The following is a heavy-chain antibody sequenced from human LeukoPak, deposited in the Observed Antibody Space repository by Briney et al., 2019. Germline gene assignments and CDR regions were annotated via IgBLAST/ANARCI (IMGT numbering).Heavy chain of an antibody. Sequence: SETLSLTCTVSGYSISSGYYWGWIRQPPGKGLEWIGSIYHSGSTYYNPSLKSRVTISVDTSKNQFSLKLSSVTAADTAVYYCARASRYYYDSSGYYRDDAFDIWGQGTMVTVSS. CDR3: ARASRYYYDSSGYYRDDAFDI. V-gene: IGHV4-38-2*02. CDR2: IYHSGST. CDR1: GYSISSGYY. D-gene: IGHD3-22*01. J-gene: IGHJ3*02.